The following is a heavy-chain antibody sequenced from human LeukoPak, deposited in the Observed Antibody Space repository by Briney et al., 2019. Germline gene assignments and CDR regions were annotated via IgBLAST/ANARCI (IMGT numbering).Heavy chain of an antibody. J-gene: IGHJ4*02. CDR1: GASISSSSYY. D-gene: IGHD6-13*01. CDR3: ARQKYSSSCIDY. V-gene: IGHV4-39*01. Sequence: SETLSLTCTVSGASISSSSYYWGWIRQPPGKGLEWIGSIYYSGNTYYNPSLKSRVTISVDTSKNQFSLKLSSVTAADTAVYYCARQKYSSSCIDYWGQGTLVTVSS. CDR2: IYYSGNT.